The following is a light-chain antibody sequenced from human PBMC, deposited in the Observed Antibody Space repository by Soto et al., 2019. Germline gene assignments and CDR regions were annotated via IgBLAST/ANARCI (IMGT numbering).Light chain of an antibody. CDR2: GVT. Sequence: QSALTQPASVSSSPGQSITISCTGTSSDIGGYNYVSWYQQHPGKAPKLMIYGVTNRPSGVSNRLSGSKSGNTASLTISGLQAEDEADYYCSSHTSSATLYVFGTGTKVTVL. V-gene: IGLV2-14*01. J-gene: IGLJ1*01. CDR1: SSDIGGYNY. CDR3: SSHTSSATLYV.